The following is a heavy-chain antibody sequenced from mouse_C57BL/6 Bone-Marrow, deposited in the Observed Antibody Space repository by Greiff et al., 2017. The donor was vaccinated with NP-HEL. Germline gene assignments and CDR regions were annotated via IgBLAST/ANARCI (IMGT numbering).Heavy chain of an antibody. V-gene: IGHV5-4*03. CDR3: ARGVIWSFAY. Sequence: EVKLVESGGGLVKPGGSLKLSCAASGFTFSSYAMSWVRQTPEKRLEWVATISDGGSYTYYPDNVKGRFTISRDNAKNNLYLQMSHLKSEDTAMYYCARGVIWSFAYWGQGTLVTVSA. CDR2: ISDGGSYT. D-gene: IGHD1-1*02. J-gene: IGHJ3*01. CDR1: GFTFSSYA.